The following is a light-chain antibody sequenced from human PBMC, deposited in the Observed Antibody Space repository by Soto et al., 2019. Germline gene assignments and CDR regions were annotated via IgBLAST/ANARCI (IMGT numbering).Light chain of an antibody. CDR2: DVN. Sequence: QSVLTQPASVSGSPGQSITISCTGTSSDVGGYNYVSWYQHHPGKAPKLLIYDVNNRPSGVSNRFSGSKSGNTASLRISGLQADDEADYYCSSYSNSIDLNIFGGGTQLTVL. CDR1: SSDVGGYNY. V-gene: IGLV2-14*01. J-gene: IGLJ2*01. CDR3: SSYSNSIDLNI.